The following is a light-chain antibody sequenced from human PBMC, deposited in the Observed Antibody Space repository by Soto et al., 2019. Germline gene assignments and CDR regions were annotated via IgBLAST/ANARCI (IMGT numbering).Light chain of an antibody. CDR1: SGYSNYK. J-gene: IGLJ2*01. CDR2: VGTGGIVG. V-gene: IGLV9-49*01. CDR3: GADHGSGSNFVLV. Sequence: QLVLTQPPSASASLGASVTLTCTLSSGYSNYKVDWYQQRPGKGPRFVMRVGTGGIVGSKGDALPDRFSVLGSGLNRYLTIKNIQEEDESDYHCGADHGSGSNFVLVFGGGTKLTVL.